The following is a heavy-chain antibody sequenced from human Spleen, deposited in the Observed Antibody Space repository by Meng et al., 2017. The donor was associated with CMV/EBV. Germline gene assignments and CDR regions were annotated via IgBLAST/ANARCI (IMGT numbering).Heavy chain of an antibody. V-gene: IGHV3-66*02. CDR1: GFTVISNY. J-gene: IGHJ4*02. D-gene: IGHD2-2*01. CDR3: ARGGYCSSTSCNGDY. CDR2: IYSGGST. Sequence: GESLKISCAASGFTVISNYMSWVRQAPGKGLECVSVIYSGGSTYYADSVKGRFTISRDNSKNTLYLQKNSLRAEDTAVYYCARGGYCSSTSCNGDYWGQGTLVTVSS.